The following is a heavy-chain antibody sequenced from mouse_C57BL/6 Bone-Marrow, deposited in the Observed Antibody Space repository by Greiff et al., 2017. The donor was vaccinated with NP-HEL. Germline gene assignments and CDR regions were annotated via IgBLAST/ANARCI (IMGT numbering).Heavy chain of an antibody. J-gene: IGHJ3*01. Sequence: EVKVVESGGGLVKPGGSLKLSCAASGFTFSSYAMSWVRQTPEKRLEWVATISDGGSYTYYPDNVKGRFTISRDNAKNNLYLQMSHLKSEDTAMYYCARDPGTDYWGQGTLVTVSA. D-gene: IGHD4-1*01. CDR3: ARDPGTDY. CDR1: GFTFSSYA. V-gene: IGHV5-4*01. CDR2: ISDGGSYT.